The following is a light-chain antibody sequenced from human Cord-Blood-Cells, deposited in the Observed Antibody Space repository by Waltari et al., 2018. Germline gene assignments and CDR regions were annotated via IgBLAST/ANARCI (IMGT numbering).Light chain of an antibody. J-gene: IGLJ2*01. Sequence: PALPQPPSASGSPGRSVPTSGTGPTSAVGGNNYVSWSQQHPGKAPKLMIYEVSKRPSGVPDRFSGSKSGNTASLTVSGLQAEDEADYYCSSYAGSNNVVFGGGTKLTVL. CDR3: SSYAGSNNVV. CDR1: TSAVGGNNY. CDR2: EVS. V-gene: IGLV2-8*01.